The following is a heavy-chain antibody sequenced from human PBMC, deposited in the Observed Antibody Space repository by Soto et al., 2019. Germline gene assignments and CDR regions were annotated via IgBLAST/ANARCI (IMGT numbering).Heavy chain of an antibody. CDR3: ARDRAVTTVWFDP. CDR1: GGTFSSYA. D-gene: IGHD4-17*01. CDR2: IIPIFGTA. Sequence: QVQLVQSGAEVKKPGSSVKVSCKASGGTFSSYAISWVRQAPGQGLEWMGGIIPIFGTANYAQKFQGRVTITAGESTTKAYMELSSLRSEDTAVYYCARDRAVTTVWFDPWGQGTLVTVSS. V-gene: IGHV1-69*12. J-gene: IGHJ5*02.